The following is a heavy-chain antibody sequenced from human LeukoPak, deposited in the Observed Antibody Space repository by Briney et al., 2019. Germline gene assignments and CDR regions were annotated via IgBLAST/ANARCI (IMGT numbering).Heavy chain of an antibody. CDR1: GASISSGDYY. CDR2: IHYSGST. CDR3: ARALDNGDLDY. D-gene: IGHD3-10*01. J-gene: IGHJ4*02. V-gene: IGHV4-30-4*08. Sequence: SETLSLTCSVSGASISSGDYYWSWIRQHPGKGLEWIGYIHYSGSTYYNPSLKSRVTISVDTSKNQFSLKLSSVTAADTAVYYCARALDNGDLDYWGQGTLVTVSS.